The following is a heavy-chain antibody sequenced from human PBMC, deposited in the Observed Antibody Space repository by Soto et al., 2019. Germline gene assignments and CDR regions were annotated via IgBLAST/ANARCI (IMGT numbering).Heavy chain of an antibody. D-gene: IGHD3-22*01. CDR3: ARDVPLNYYDNTYYYYAMDV. Sequence: PSETLSLTCNVSGGSVSSGSYYWSWIRQPPGKGLAWIGYIYYSGSTNYNPSLKSRVTISVDTSKNQFSLKLSSVTAEDTAVYYCARDVPLNYYDNTYYYYAMDVWGQGTTVTVSS. J-gene: IGHJ6*02. V-gene: IGHV4-61*01. CDR1: GGSVSSGSYY. CDR2: IYYSGST.